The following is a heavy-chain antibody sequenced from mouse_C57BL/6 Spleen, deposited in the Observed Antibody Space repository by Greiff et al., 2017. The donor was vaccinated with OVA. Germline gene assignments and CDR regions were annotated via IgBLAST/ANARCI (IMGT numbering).Heavy chain of an antibody. CDR3: ARSGSYYYGSSYGY. Sequence: VKLQESGAELVRPGASVKLSCKASGYTFTDYYINWVKQRPGQGLEWIARIYPGSGNTYYNEKFKGKATLTAEKSSSTAYMQLSSLTSEDSAVYFCARSGSYYYGSSYGYWGQGTTLTVSS. V-gene: IGHV1-76*01. CDR1: GYTFTDYY. D-gene: IGHD1-1*01. J-gene: IGHJ2*01. CDR2: IYPGSGNT.